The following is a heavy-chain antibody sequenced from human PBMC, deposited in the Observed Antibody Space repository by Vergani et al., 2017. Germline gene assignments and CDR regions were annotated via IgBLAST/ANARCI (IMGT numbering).Heavy chain of an antibody. Sequence: QVQLVQSGAEVKKPGSSVKVSCKASGGTFSSYAISWVRQAPGQGLEWMGRIIPIFGTANYAQKFQGRVTITADESTSTAYMELSSLRSEDTAVYYCARDCRSSGWSQSAARPASGCYWGQGTLVTVSS. CDR2: IIPIFGTA. D-gene: IGHD6-19*01. CDR1: GGTFSSYA. CDR3: ARDCRSSGWSQSAARPASGCY. V-gene: IGHV1-69*18. J-gene: IGHJ4*02.